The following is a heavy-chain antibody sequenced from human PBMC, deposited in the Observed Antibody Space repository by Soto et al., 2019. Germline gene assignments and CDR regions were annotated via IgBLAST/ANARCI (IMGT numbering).Heavy chain of an antibody. J-gene: IGHJ1*01. CDR2: INHSGST. D-gene: IGHD2-15*01. CDR1: GGSFSGYY. Sequence: SETLSLTCAVYGGSFSGYYWSWIRQPPGKGLEWIGEINHSGSTNYNPSLKSRVTISVDTSKNQFSLKLSSVTAADTAVYYCARCRRGRYCSGGSCYPEYFQHWGQGTLVTVSS. V-gene: IGHV4-34*01. CDR3: ARCRRGRYCSGGSCYPEYFQH.